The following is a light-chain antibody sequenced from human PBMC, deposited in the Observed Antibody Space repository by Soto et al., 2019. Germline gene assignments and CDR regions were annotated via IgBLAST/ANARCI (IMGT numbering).Light chain of an antibody. CDR1: SSNIGALYD. CDR2: DNN. Sequence: QSVLTQPPSVSGAPGQRVTISCTGRSSNIGALYDVNWYQQLPGTAPKLLIYDNNNRPSGVPDRFSGSKSGTSASLAITGLQAQDEADYYCQSYDNCLSGHVVFGGGTQLTVL. CDR3: QSYDNCLSGHVV. J-gene: IGLJ2*01. V-gene: IGLV1-40*01.